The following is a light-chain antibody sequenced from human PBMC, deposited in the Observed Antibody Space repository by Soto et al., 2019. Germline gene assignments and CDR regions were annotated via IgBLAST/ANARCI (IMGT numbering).Light chain of an antibody. CDR1: SSNIGKHY. CDR2: RNN. V-gene: IGLV1-47*01. J-gene: IGLJ2*01. CDR3: ATWDDSLSGHVV. Sequence: QSVLTQPPSASGTPGQRVTISCSGSSSNIGKHYVYWYQQLPGTAPKLLIYRNNQRPSGVPDRFSGSKSGTSASRAISGLRSEDEADYYCATWDDSLSGHVVIGGGTKLTVL.